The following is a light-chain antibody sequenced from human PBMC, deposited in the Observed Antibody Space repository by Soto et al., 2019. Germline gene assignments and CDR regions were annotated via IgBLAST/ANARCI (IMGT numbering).Light chain of an antibody. CDR3: QQYYSWPLT. CDR2: GAS. CDR1: QNIVNN. V-gene: IGKV3-15*01. J-gene: IGKJ3*01. Sequence: EIVMTQSPATLSVSPGERVTLSCRASQNIVNNLAWYQQKPGQGPWLLIYGASTRATGVPARFSGSGSGTEFTLPISSLQSEDFALYYCQQYYSWPLTFGPGTKLDVK.